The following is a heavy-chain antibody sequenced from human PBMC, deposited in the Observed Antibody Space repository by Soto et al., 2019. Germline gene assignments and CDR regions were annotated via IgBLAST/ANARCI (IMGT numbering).Heavy chain of an antibody. CDR2: IIPILGTA. CDR1: GGTFSSYA. Sequence: GATVKGYCKASGGTFSSYAISWVRQAPGQGLEWMGGIIPILGTANYAQKLQGRVTIAADESTSRAYMELSSPRSEDTAVYYCARGGRSGYRYYYGMDVWGQATTVTVSS. D-gene: IGHD3-3*01. V-gene: IGHV1-69*01. CDR3: ARGGRSGYRYYYGMDV. J-gene: IGHJ6*02.